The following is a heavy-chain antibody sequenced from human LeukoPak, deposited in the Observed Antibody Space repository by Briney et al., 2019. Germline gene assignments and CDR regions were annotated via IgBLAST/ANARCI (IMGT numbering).Heavy chain of an antibody. V-gene: IGHV3-23*01. CDR2: ISGSGGST. CDR3: ARAPPFYDILTGYYVYYMDV. J-gene: IGHJ6*03. D-gene: IGHD3-9*01. Sequence: GGSLRLSCAASGFTFSSYGMSWVRQAPGKGLEWVSAISGSGGSTYYADSVKGRFTISRDNSKDTLYLQMNSLRAEDTAVYYCARAPPFYDILTGYYVYYMDVWGKGTTVTISS. CDR1: GFTFSSYG.